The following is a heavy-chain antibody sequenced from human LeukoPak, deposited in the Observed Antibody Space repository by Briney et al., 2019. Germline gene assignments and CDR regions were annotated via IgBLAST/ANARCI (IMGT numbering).Heavy chain of an antibody. Sequence: PSETLSLTCTVFGGSINNYYWSWIRQPPGKRLEWIGYIYYSGSTNYNPSLKSRVTISLDTSKNQFSLRLSSVTAADTAVYYCARGRGNFGYWGQGTLVTVSS. CDR2: IYYSGST. J-gene: IGHJ4*02. CDR1: GGSINNYY. D-gene: IGHD2-15*01. CDR3: ARGRGNFGY. V-gene: IGHV4-59*01.